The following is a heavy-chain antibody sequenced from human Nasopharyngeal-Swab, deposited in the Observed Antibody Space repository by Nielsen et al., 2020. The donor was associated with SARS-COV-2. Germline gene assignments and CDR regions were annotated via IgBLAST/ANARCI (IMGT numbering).Heavy chain of an antibody. J-gene: IGHJ4*02. D-gene: IGHD3-22*01. V-gene: IGHV3-33*01. Sequence: GESLKISCAASGFTFSSYGMHWVRQAPGKGLKWVAVIWYDGSNKYYADSVKGRFTISRDNSKNTLYLQMNSLRAEDTAVYYCARDSSGYYRAPFDYWGQGTLVTVSS. CDR3: ARDSSGYYRAPFDY. CDR1: GFTFSSYG. CDR2: IWYDGSNK.